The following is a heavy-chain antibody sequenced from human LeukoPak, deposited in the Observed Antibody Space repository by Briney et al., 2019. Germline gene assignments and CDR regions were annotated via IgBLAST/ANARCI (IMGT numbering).Heavy chain of an antibody. D-gene: IGHD1-26*01. Sequence: SVKVSCKASGGTFSKYTISWVRQRPGQGLEWMGGITPLFGTANYAQKFQGRVTITADESTSTAYMELSSLRSEDTAVYYCARGYSGSLPSEFQHWGQGTLVTVSS. CDR2: ITPLFGTA. J-gene: IGHJ1*01. CDR3: ARGYSGSLPSEFQH. CDR1: GGTFSKYT. V-gene: IGHV1-69*13.